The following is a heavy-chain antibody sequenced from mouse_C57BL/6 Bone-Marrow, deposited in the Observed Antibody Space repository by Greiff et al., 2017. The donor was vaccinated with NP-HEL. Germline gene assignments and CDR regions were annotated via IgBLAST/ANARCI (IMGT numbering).Heavy chain of an antibody. D-gene: IGHD2-12*01. CDR3: ARGIYSNDPAWFAY. CDR2: INSDGGST. Sequence: EVMLVESGGGLVQPGESLKLSCESNEYEFPSHDMSWVRKTPEKRLELVAAINSDGGSTYYPDTMERRFIISRDNTRKTLYLQMSSLRSEDTALYYCARGIYSNDPAWFAYWGQGTLVTVSA. CDR1: EYEFPSHD. V-gene: IGHV5-2*01. J-gene: IGHJ3*01.